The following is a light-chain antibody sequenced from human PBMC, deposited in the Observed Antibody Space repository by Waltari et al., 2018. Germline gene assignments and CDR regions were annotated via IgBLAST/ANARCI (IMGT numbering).Light chain of an antibody. CDR2: DVS. J-gene: IGLJ1*01. CDR3: NSYSSVSTHV. Sequence: QSALTQPASVSGTPGESITISCAGPNTDLGAFNFVSWYRQFPGEAPQLIIYDVSHRPSGISDRFSGSKSGNTASLTISGLQAEDDADYYCNSYSSVSTHVFGSGTKVTVL. V-gene: IGLV2-14*03. CDR1: NTDLGAFNF.